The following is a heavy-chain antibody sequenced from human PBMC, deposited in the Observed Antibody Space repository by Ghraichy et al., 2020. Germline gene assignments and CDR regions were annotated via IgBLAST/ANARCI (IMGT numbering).Heavy chain of an antibody. Sequence: GESLNISCAASGFTFSSNWMSWVRQAPGKGLEWVANIKQDGSEKYYVDSVKGRFTISRDNAKNSLYLQMNSLRAEDTAVYYCARVTNYDFWSGHYAGYQYGMDVWGQGTTVTVSS. V-gene: IGHV3-7*04. CDR1: GFTFSSNW. CDR3: ARVTNYDFWSGHYAGYQYGMDV. J-gene: IGHJ6*02. CDR2: IKQDGSEK. D-gene: IGHD3-3*01.